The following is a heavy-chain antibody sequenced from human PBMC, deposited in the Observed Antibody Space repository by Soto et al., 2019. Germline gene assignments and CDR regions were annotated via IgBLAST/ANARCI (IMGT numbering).Heavy chain of an antibody. Sequence: GGSLRLSCAASGFTFSSYGMHWVRQAPGKGLEWVAVIWYDGSNKYYADSVKGRFTISRDNSKNTLHLQMNSLRAEDTPVYYCARDLGKKFCSGGSCYSKRRYYYYGMGVWGQGTTVTASS. D-gene: IGHD2-15*01. CDR2: IWYDGSNK. J-gene: IGHJ6*02. CDR1: GFTFSSYG. CDR3: ARDLGKKFCSGGSCYSKRRYYYYGMGV. V-gene: IGHV3-33*01.